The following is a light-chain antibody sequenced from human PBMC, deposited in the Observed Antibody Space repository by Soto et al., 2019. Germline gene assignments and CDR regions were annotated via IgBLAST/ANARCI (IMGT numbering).Light chain of an antibody. CDR1: QSISNW. J-gene: IGKJ4*01. CDR2: KAS. CDR3: QQYNSYSPLT. V-gene: IGKV1-5*03. Sequence: DIQMTQSPSTLSASVGDRDTITCRASQSISNWLAWYQQKPGKAPKLLIYKASSLESGVPSRFSGSGSGTEFTLTISSLQPDDFAPYYCQQYNSYSPLTFGGGTKVEIK.